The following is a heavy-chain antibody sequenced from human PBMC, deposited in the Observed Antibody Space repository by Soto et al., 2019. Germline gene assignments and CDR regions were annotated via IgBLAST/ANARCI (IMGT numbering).Heavy chain of an antibody. Sequence: ETLSLTCTVSSDSISSYYWSWIRQPPGKRLEWIGYISYSGSTDYNPSLKSRVTISGDTSKNQLSLKVSSVTAADTAVYYCARGTSWQLPFDYWGQGTLVTVSS. CDR3: ARGTSWQLPFDY. D-gene: IGHD6-13*01. V-gene: IGHV4-59*01. J-gene: IGHJ4*02. CDR2: ISYSGST. CDR1: SDSISSYY.